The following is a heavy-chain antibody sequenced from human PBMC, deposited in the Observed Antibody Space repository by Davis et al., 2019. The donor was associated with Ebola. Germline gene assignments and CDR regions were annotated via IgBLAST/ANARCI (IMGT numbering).Heavy chain of an antibody. CDR3: ARPIEQTTVTTAWYYYYGMDV. CDR2: ISSSSSTI. J-gene: IGHJ6*02. D-gene: IGHD4-17*01. V-gene: IGHV3-48*02. Sequence: GESLKISCAASGLTFSSYSMKWVRQAPGKGLEWVSYISSSSSTIYYADSVKGRFTISRDNAKNSLYLQMNSLRDEDTAMYYCARPIEQTTVTTAWYYYYGMDVWGQGTTVTVSS. CDR1: GLTFSSYS.